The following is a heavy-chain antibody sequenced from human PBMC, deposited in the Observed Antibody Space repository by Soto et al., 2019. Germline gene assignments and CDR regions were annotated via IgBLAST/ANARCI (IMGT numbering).Heavy chain of an antibody. CDR1: GGSFSGYY. J-gene: IGHJ5*02. CDR2: IKHSGGT. V-gene: IGHV4-34*01. D-gene: IGHD3-10*01. Sequence: SETLSLTCDVYGGSFSGYYWSWNRQSPGKGLEWIGQIKHSGGTNYNPLLKSRVTISVDTPRNQFSLKLSSVTAADTAVYFCARTYYYRSGTYFAWFDPWGQGTLVTVSS. CDR3: ARTYYYRSGTYFAWFDP.